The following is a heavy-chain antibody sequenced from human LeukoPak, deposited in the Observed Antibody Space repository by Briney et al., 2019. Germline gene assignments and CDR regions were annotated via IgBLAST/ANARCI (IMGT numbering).Heavy chain of an antibody. CDR1: GYTFSAYD. CDR3: ARCLRGGDFVAQDAFDI. V-gene: IGHV1-46*01. CDR2: INPSGGST. D-gene: IGHD2-21*02. Sequence: ASVKVSCKASGYTFSAYDMHWVRQAPGQGLEWMGRINPSGGSTSYAQKFQGRVTMTRDTSTSTLYMELSSLRSEDTAVYYCARCLRGGDFVAQDAFDIWGQGTMVTVSS. J-gene: IGHJ3*02.